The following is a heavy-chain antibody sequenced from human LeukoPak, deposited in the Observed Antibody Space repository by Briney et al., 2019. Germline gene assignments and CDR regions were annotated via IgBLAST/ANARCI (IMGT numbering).Heavy chain of an antibody. D-gene: IGHD2-2*01. V-gene: IGHV3-33*01. Sequence: PGGSLRLSCAASGFTFSSYGMHWVRQAPGKGLEWVAVIWYDGSNKYYADSVKGRFTISRDNSKNTLHLQMNSLRPEDTAVYYCAREGAGIVVAPATALESNAFDIWGQGTMVTVSS. CDR3: AREGAGIVVAPATALESNAFDI. J-gene: IGHJ3*02. CDR2: IWYDGSNK. CDR1: GFTFSSYG.